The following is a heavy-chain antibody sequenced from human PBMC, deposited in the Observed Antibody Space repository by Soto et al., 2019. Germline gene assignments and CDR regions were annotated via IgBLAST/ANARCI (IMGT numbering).Heavy chain of an antibody. J-gene: IGHJ4*02. CDR1: GYSFSSYR. D-gene: IGHD3-22*01. CDR2: IFPDDSET. V-gene: IGHV5-51*01. Sequence: PGESLKISCKASGYSFSSYRIGWVRQIPGKGLEWMGIIFPDDSETRYSPSFQGKVSISVDKSITTAYLQWSSLKASDTAMYYCARRLYDTSGYRYFDFWGQGTLVTVSS. CDR3: ARRLYDTSGYRYFDF.